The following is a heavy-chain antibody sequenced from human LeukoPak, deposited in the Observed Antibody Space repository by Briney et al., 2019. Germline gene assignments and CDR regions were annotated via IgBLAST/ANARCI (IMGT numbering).Heavy chain of an antibody. CDR2: IHRDGTTT. CDR1: GFTLRNYW. V-gene: IGHV3-74*01. J-gene: IGHJ4*02. Sequence: GGSLRLSCAVSGFTLRNYWMHWIRQVPGKGLVWVSRIHRDGTTTDYADSVKGRFTISRDAAKDTLFLQMNSLRAEDTGVFYCARDPIGGRPDFWGPGTLVSVS. D-gene: IGHD2-15*01. CDR3: ARDPIGGRPDF.